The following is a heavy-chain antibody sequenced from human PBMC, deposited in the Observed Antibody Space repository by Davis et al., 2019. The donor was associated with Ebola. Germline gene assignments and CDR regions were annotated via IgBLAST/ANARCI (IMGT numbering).Heavy chain of an antibody. V-gene: IGHV3-30-3*01. CDR2: ISYDGSNK. D-gene: IGHD3-22*01. CDR3: ARDRSGYPRYYFDY. Sequence: GESLKISCVASGFRFSSYVMGWVRQAPGKGLEWVAVISYDGSNKYYADSVKGRFTISRDNSKNTLYLQMNSLRAEDTAVYYCARDRSGYPRYYFDYWGQGTLVTVSS. J-gene: IGHJ4*02. CDR1: GFRFSSYV.